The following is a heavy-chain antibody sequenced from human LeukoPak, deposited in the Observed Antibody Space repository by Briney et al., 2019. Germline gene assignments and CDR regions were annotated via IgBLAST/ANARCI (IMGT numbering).Heavy chain of an antibody. CDR2: IYYNGST. D-gene: IGHD6-19*01. V-gene: IGHV4-59*08. CDR3: ATLAVAADYYYYGMDV. CDR1: GGSISSYY. Sequence: SETLSLTCTVSGGSISSYYWSWIRQPPGKGLEWIGYIYYNGSTNYNPSLKSRVTISVDTSRNQFSLKLSSVTAADTAVYYCATLAVAADYYYYGMDVWGQGTTVTVSS. J-gene: IGHJ6*02.